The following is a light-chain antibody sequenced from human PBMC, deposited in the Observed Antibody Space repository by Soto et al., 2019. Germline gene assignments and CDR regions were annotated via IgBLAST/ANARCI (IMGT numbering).Light chain of an antibody. V-gene: IGLV2-14*01. CDR2: DVS. CDR3: SSYTSSSVV. Sequence: QSVLTQPASVSGSPGQSITISCTGTSSDVGGYNYVSWHQQHPGKPPKLMIYDVSNRPSGVSNRFSGSKSGNTASLTISGLQDEDEADYYCSSYTSSSVVFGGGTQLTVL. CDR1: SSDVGGYNY. J-gene: IGLJ2*01.